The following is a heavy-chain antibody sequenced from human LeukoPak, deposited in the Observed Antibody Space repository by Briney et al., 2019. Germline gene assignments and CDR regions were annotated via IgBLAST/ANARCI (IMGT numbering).Heavy chain of an antibody. CDR1: GGSISSGSYY. CDR2: IYTSGST. J-gene: IGHJ6*03. Sequence: PSQTLSLTCTVSGGSISSGSYYWSWIRQPAGKGLEWIGRIYTSGSTNYNPSLKSRLTISVDTSRNQFSLNLSSVTAADTAVYYRARLGGYQVGHYYYYMDVWGKGTTVTVSS. D-gene: IGHD3-16*02. CDR3: ARLGGYQVGHYYYYMDV. V-gene: IGHV4-61*02.